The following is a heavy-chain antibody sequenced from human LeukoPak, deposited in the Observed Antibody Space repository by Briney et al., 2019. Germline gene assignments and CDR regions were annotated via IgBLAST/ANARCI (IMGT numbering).Heavy chain of an antibody. CDR3: AKDRYSVGVVIKPCDP. Sequence: GGTLTFTCSASGFTFSSYAMIWLRQAPGQGLKGVLALSGSGGSTYYAHTVKGRFTISRDNSKNTLYLQMNRLRAEDTAVYYCAKDRYSVGVVIKPCDPWGQGTLVTVSS. J-gene: IGHJ5*02. V-gene: IGHV3-23*01. CDR1: GFTFSSYA. D-gene: IGHD3-3*01. CDR2: LSGSGGST.